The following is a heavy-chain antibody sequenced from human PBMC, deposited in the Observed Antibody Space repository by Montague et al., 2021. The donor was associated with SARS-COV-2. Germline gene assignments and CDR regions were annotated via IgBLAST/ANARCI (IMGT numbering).Heavy chain of an antibody. Sequence: YYWGWIRQAPGKGLEWISYISSSTNIIYYADSVKGRFTISRDNARNSLYLQMNSLRVDDTAVYYCAKDLVLRAARPDALDVWGQGTVVTVSS. CDR3: AKDLVLRAARPDALDV. J-gene: IGHJ3*01. CDR2: ISSSTNII. V-gene: IGHV3-11*04. D-gene: IGHD6-6*01. CDR1: YY.